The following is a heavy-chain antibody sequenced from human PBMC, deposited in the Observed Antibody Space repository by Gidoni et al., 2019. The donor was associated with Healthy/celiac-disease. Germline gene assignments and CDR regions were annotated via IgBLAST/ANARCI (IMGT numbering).Heavy chain of an antibody. Sequence: NPSLKSRVTISVDTSKNQFSLKLSSVTAADTAVYYCARGYYGSGAGYWGQGTLVTVSS. J-gene: IGHJ4*02. V-gene: IGHV4-59*09. D-gene: IGHD3-10*01. CDR3: ARGYYGSGAGY.